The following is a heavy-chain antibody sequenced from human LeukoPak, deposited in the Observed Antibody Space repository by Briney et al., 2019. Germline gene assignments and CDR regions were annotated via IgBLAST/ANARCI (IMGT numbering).Heavy chain of an antibody. CDR2: IYHSGST. V-gene: IGHV4-4*02. J-gene: IGHJ4*02. Sequence: SGTLSLTCAVSGGSISSSNWWSWVRQPPGKGLEWIGEIYHSGSTNYNPSLKSRVTISVDKSKNQFSLKLSSVTAADTAVYYCARVTSSFPGSTVVVTAIDYWGQGTLVTVSS. D-gene: IGHD2-21*02. CDR3: ARVTSSFPGSTVVVTAIDY. CDR1: GGSISSSNW.